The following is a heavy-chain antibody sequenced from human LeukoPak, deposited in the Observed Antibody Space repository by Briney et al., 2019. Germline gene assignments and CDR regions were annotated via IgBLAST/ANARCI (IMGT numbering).Heavy chain of an antibody. Sequence: GGSLRLSCAASGFTFSSYSMNWVRQTPGKGLEWVSYISSSSSTIYYADSVKGRFTISRDNAKNSLYLQMNSLRAEDTAVYYCARDWTTIFYYYYYMDVWGKGTTVTVSS. CDR1: GFTFSSYS. V-gene: IGHV3-48*04. J-gene: IGHJ6*03. D-gene: IGHD3-3*01. CDR2: ISSSSSTI. CDR3: ARDWTTIFYYYYYMDV.